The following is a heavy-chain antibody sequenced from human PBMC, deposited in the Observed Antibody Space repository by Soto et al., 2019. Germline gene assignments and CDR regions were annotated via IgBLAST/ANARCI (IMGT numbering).Heavy chain of an antibody. V-gene: IGHV4-59*01. CDR3: GGKNYDSSGYFDY. D-gene: IGHD3-22*01. J-gene: IGHJ4*02. CDR1: GGSISSYY. Sequence: TLSLTCTVSGGSISSYYWSWIRQPPGKGLEWIGYMYYSGSTNYNPSLKSRVTISVDTSKNQFSLKLSSVTAADTAVYYCGGKNYDSSGYFDYWGQGTLVTVSS. CDR2: MYYSGST.